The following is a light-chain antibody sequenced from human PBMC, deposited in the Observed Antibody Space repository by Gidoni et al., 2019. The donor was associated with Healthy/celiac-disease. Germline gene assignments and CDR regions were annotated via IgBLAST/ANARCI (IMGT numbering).Light chain of an antibody. Sequence: IVFTQSPATLSLSTGERATLSCMASQSVNSYLAWYQQKPGQAPRLLIYDASNRATGIPARFSGSGSGTDFALTISSQEPEDFVVYYCQQRSNWPSYTFGQGTKLEIK. CDR2: DAS. J-gene: IGKJ2*01. CDR3: QQRSNWPSYT. CDR1: QSVNSY. V-gene: IGKV3-11*01.